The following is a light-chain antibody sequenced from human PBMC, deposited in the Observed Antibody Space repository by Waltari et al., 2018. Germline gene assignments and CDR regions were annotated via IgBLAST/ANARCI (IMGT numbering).Light chain of an antibody. J-gene: IGKJ4*01. CDR2: DAS. Sequence: IQLTQSPSSLSASLGDRVTITCRASQGINTALAWYQQKPGKAPNLLIYDASKLESGVPARFSGSGSGTDFSLTISSLQPEDFATYYCQQFISYPRTFGGGTKVEIK. V-gene: IGKV1-13*02. CDR3: QQFISYPRT. CDR1: QGINTA.